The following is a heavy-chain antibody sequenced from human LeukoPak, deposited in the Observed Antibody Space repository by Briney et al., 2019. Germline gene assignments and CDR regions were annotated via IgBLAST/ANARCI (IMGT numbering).Heavy chain of an antibody. J-gene: IGHJ5*02. Sequence: GGSLRLSCAASGLTFSMYEMNWVRQAPGKGLEWVSYTSSSGDSIYYADSVKGRFTISRDNAKNSVYLQMNSLRVEDTAVYYCAGSGYYRRLGWFDPWGQGTLVTVSS. CDR3: AGSGYYRRLGWFDP. D-gene: IGHD3-22*01. CDR1: GLTFSMYE. CDR2: TSSSGDSI. V-gene: IGHV3-48*03.